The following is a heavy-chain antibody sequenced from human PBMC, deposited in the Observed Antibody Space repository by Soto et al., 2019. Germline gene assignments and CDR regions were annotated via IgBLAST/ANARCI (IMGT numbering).Heavy chain of an antibody. Sequence: PSETLSLTCTVSGDSLSSRGYYWSWVRQHPGKGLEWIGYIYHNGRTYYNPSLRSRLTISVDTSKNQFSLKLSSVTAADTAVYYCARVFSDSSSFFDPWGQGTLVTVSS. J-gene: IGHJ5*02. V-gene: IGHV4-31*03. CDR1: GDSLSSRGYY. CDR2: IYHNGRT. D-gene: IGHD6-13*01. CDR3: ARVFSDSSSFFDP.